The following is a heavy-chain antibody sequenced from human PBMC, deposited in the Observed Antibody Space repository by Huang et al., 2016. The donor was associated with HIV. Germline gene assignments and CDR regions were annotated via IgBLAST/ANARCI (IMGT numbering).Heavy chain of an antibody. CDR1: GYTFSNSG. D-gene: IGHD2-21*02. Sequence: QAHLVQSGAEVKKPGASVKISCQALGYTFSNSGLHWVRQAPGQGLEWLGWIVTGNGHTQYAQSCQGRVTVTSDTSASTAYMELSNLRSEDSAIYYCARNILAVTATYAFDLWGQGTMVTVSS. J-gene: IGHJ3*01. CDR3: ARNILAVTATYAFDL. V-gene: IGHV1-3*04. CDR2: IVTGNGHT.